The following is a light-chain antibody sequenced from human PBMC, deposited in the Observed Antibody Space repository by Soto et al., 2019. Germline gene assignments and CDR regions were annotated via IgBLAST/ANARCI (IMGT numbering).Light chain of an antibody. J-gene: IGLJ2*01. Sequence: QSALTQPASVSGSPGQSITISCTGTSSDVGGYDSVSWYQQHPGEAPKLVIYEVNNRPSGISDRFSGSKSGNTASLTISGLQTEDEADYYCSSYATNNTLLFGGGTKLTVL. CDR3: SSYATNNTLL. CDR2: EVN. V-gene: IGLV2-14*01. CDR1: SSDVGGYDS.